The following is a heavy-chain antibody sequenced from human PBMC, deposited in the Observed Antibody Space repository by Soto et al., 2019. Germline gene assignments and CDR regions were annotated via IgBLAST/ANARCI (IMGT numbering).Heavy chain of an antibody. CDR1: GFIFGTYT. V-gene: IGHV3-21*06. Sequence: PVVTLRLSCAASGFIFGTYTMNWVRQAPGKGLEWVSSISNSGTYVTYADTVKGRFTISRDNDKNSLFLQMNSLRADDTAVYYCATARAQWLEGSRADYWGQGTLVTVSS. CDR3: ATARAQWLEGSRADY. CDR2: ISNSGTYV. D-gene: IGHD6-19*01. J-gene: IGHJ4*02.